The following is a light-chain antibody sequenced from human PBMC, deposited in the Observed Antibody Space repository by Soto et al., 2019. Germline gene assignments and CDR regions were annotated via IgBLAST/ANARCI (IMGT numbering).Light chain of an antibody. Sequence: EIVMTQSPATLSVSPGARATLSCRASQSVSSDLAWYQQKPGQAPRLLIYGASTRATGIPDRFRGSRSGTDFTLTISSLQFEDFAVYYCQQYKSWYPFGQGTKLEI. J-gene: IGKJ2*01. CDR1: QSVSSD. CDR3: QQYKSWYP. V-gene: IGKV3-15*01. CDR2: GAS.